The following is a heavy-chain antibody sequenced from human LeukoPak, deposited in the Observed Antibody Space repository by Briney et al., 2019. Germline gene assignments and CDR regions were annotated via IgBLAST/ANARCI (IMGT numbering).Heavy chain of an antibody. J-gene: IGHJ4*02. CDR2: IKRDGSEK. CDR3: ARDSGYSYGPFDY. V-gene: IGHV3-7*01. D-gene: IGHD5-18*01. Sequence: GGSLRLSCAASGFTFSSYWMSWVRQAPGKGLEWVANIKRDGSEKYYVDSVKGRFTISRDNAKNSLYLQMNSLRAEDTAVYYCARDSGYSYGPFDYWGQGTLVTVSS. CDR1: GFTFSSYW.